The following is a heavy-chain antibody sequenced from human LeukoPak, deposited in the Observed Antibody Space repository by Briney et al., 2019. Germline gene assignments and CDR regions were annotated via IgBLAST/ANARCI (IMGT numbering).Heavy chain of an antibody. V-gene: IGHV4-34*01. J-gene: IGHJ5*02. CDR3: ARGSIVGATKWFDP. Sequence: SETLSLTCAVYGGSFSGYYWSWIRQPPGKGLEWIGEINHSGSTNYNPPLKSRVTISVDTSKNQFSPKLSSVTAADTAVYYCARGSIVGATKWFDPWGQGTLVTVSS. D-gene: IGHD1-26*01. CDR2: INHSGST. CDR1: GGSFSGYY.